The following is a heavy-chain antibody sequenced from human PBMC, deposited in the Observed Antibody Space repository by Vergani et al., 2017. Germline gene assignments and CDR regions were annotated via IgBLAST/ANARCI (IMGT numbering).Heavy chain of an antibody. V-gene: IGHV3-21*01. D-gene: IGHD4-17*01. CDR3: CRDDGDDPSYYYYGMDV. J-gene: IGHJ6*02. CDR1: GFTFSSYS. CDR2: ISSSSSYI. Sequence: EVQLVESGGGLVKPGGSLRLSCAASGFTFSSYSMNWVRQAPGKGLEWVSSISSSSSYIYYADSVKGRFTISRDNAKNSLYLQMNSLRAEDTAVYYCCRDDGDDPSYYYYGMDVWGQGTTVTVSS.